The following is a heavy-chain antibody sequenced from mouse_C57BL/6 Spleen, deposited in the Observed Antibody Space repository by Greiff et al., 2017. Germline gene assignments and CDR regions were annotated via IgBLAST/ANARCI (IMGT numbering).Heavy chain of an antibody. CDR1: GYAFSSSW. Sequence: VQLQQSGPELVKPGASVKISCKASGYAFSSSWMNWVKQRPGKGLEWIGRIYPGDGDTNYNGKFKGKATLTADKSSRTAYMQLSSLTSEDSAVCFCARGGNSDAMDYWGQGTSVTVSS. CDR3: ARGGNSDAMDY. D-gene: IGHD2-1*01. J-gene: IGHJ4*01. CDR2: IYPGDGDT. V-gene: IGHV1-82*01.